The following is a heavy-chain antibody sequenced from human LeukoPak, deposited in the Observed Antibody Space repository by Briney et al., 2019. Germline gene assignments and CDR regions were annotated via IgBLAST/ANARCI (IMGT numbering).Heavy chain of an antibody. Sequence: ASVKVSCKAAGYTFTGYYMPWVRQAPGQGLEWMGWINPNSGGTNYAHKFQGRVTMTRDTSISTAYMELSRLRSDDAAVYYCARHRGYCSSTSCYEGGFWFDPWGQGTLVTVSS. D-gene: IGHD2-2*01. V-gene: IGHV1-2*07. CDR1: GYTFTGYY. J-gene: IGHJ5*02. CDR2: INPNSGGT. CDR3: ARHRGYCSSTSCYEGGFWFDP.